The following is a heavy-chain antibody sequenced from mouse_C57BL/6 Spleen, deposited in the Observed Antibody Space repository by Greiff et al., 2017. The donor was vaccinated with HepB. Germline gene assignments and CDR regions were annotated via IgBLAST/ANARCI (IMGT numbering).Heavy chain of an antibody. V-gene: IGHV1-18*01. Sequence: VQLQQSGPELVKPGASVKIPCKASGYTFTDYNMDWVKQSHGKSLEWIGDINPNNGGTIYNQKFKGKATLTVDKSSSTAYMELRSLTSEDTAVYYCARRGHYGRSPAWFAYWGQGTLVTVSA. CDR1: GYTFTDYN. CDR3: ARRGHYGRSPAWFAY. D-gene: IGHD1-1*01. CDR2: INPNNGGT. J-gene: IGHJ3*01.